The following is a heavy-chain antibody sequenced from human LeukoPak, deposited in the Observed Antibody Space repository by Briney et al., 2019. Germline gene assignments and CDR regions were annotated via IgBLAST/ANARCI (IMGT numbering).Heavy chain of an antibody. J-gene: IGHJ4*02. CDR1: GYTFTSYG. V-gene: IGHV1-18*01. Sequence: ASVKVSCKASGYTFTSYGISWVRQAPGRGLEWMGWISVDSGNTYYTQKFQGRVTFTTDTSTSTAYMELRSLRSDDTAVYYCARVDILTGYYYFDYWGQGTLVTVSS. CDR3: ARVDILTGYYYFDY. CDR2: ISVDSGNT. D-gene: IGHD3-9*01.